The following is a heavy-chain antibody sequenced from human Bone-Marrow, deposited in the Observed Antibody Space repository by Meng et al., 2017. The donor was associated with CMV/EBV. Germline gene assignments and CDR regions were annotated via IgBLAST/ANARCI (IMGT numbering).Heavy chain of an antibody. Sequence: TLGKPTTPLTLACHFSCFSLSTSGVGVLRLRHSPRKALEWHALIYWDDYKRYSPSLKSRLTITNDTSKNQVVLTMTNMDPVDTATYYCAHTPITMVRGVDWGQGTLVTVSS. CDR1: CFSLSTSGVG. V-gene: IGHV2-5*02. CDR3: AHTPITMVRGVD. CDR2: IYWDDYK. J-gene: IGHJ4*02. D-gene: IGHD3-10*01.